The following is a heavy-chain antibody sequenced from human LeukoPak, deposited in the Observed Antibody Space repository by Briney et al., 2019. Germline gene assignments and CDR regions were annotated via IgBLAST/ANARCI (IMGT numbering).Heavy chain of an antibody. D-gene: IGHD6-19*01. CDR2: IIPIFGTA. J-gene: IGHJ3*02. CDR1: GGTFSSYA. V-gene: IGHV1-69*05. CDR3: ARDMSSGWYPGGAFDI. Sequence: SVKVSCKASGGTFSSYAISWVRQAPGQGLEWMGRIIPIFGTANYAQKFQGRVTINTDESTSTAYMELSSLRSEDTAVYYCARDMSSGWYPGGAFDIWGQGTMVTVSS.